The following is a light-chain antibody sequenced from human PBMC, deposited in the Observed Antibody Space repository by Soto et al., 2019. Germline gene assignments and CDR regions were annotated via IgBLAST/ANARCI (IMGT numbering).Light chain of an antibody. Sequence: QSALTQPASVSGSPGQSITISCTGTSSDVGGYNYVSWYQQYPGKAPKVMIYDVSNRTSGVSNRFSGSKSCNTASLTLSGLQAEDEADYYCSSYTSSSPLYVFGTWTKLTVL. J-gene: IGLJ1*01. CDR3: SSYTSSSPLYV. V-gene: IGLV2-14*01. CDR2: DVS. CDR1: SSDVGGYNY.